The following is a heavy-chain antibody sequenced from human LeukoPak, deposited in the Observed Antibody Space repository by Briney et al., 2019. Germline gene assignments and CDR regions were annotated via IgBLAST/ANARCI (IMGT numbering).Heavy chain of an antibody. CDR2: ISAYNGNT. Sequence: ASVTVSCTASGYTFTSYGISWVRQAPGQGLEWMGWISAYNGNTNYAQKLQGRVTMTTDTSTSTAYMELRSLRSDDTAVYYCARRPAVGGYYYMDVWGKGTTVTVSS. J-gene: IGHJ6*03. D-gene: IGHD3-16*01. V-gene: IGHV1-18*01. CDR3: ARRPAVGGYYYMDV. CDR1: GYTFTSYG.